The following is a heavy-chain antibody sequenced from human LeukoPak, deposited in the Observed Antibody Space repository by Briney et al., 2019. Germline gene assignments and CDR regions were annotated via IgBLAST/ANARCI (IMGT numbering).Heavy chain of an antibody. D-gene: IGHD2-2*01. CDR3: AGASSNGVVIDATSFDL. CDR2: IYRGGAT. V-gene: IGHV3-NL1*01. Sequence: PGGSLRLSCAASGFTFSSYGMHWVRQAPGKGLEWLPVIYRGGATYYADSVKGRFIISRDSSKNTWHLQLNSLRAEDTAVYYCAGASSNGVVIDATSFDLWGQGTLVIVSS. J-gene: IGHJ4*02. CDR1: GFTFSSYG.